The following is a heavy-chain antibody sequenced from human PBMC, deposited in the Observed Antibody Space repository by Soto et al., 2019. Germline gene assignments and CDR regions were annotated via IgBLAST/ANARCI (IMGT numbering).Heavy chain of an antibody. D-gene: IGHD3-3*01. V-gene: IGHV1-8*01. Sequence: QVQLVQSGAEVKKPGASVKVSCKASGYTFTSYDINWVRQATGQGLEWMGWMNPNSGNTGYAQKFQGRVTMTRNTSISTAYMELSSLRSEVTAVYYCASNTIFRYYYGMDVWGQGTTVTVSS. CDR3: ASNTIFRYYYGMDV. CDR2: MNPNSGNT. J-gene: IGHJ6*02. CDR1: GYTFTSYD.